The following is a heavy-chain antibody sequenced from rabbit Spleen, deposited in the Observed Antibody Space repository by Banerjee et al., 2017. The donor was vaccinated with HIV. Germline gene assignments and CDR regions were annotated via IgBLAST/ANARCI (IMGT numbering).Heavy chain of an antibody. Sequence: QSLEESGGDLVKPGASLTLTCTASGFSFSSSDYMCWVRQAPGKGLEWIGYIDLVFGSTFYANWVNGRFTISSLNAQNTLYLQVNSLTAADTATYFCARVRHSVLVYLELWGPGTLVTVS. D-gene: IGHD4-2*01. V-gene: IGHV1S40*01. CDR2: IDLVFGST. CDR1: GFSFSSSDY. CDR3: ARVRHSVLVYLEL. J-gene: IGHJ4*01.